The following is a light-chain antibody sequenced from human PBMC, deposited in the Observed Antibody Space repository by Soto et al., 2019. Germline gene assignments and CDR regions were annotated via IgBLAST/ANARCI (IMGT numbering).Light chain of an antibody. Sequence: QSALTQPASVSGSPGQSITISCTGTSSDVGGYNYVSWYQQHPGKAPKLMIYDVSNRPSGVSNRFSGSKSGNTASLTISGLHAEDEADYYCSSYTSSREVFGGGTKVTVL. CDR1: SSDVGGYNY. CDR2: DVS. V-gene: IGLV2-14*01. J-gene: IGLJ2*01. CDR3: SSYTSSREV.